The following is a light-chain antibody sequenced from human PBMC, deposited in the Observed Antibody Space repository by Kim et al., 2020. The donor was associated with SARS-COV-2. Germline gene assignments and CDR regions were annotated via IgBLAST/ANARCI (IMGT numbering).Light chain of an antibody. Sequence: SSELTQDLAVSVALGQTVRITCQGDSLRSYYATWYQQKPGQAPILVIYGKNYRPSGIPDRFSGSSSGNTASLTITGTQAGDEADYYCNSRDSNDNVVFGGGTKVTVL. CDR3: NSRDSNDNVV. J-gene: IGLJ2*01. CDR2: GKN. V-gene: IGLV3-19*01. CDR1: SLRSYY.